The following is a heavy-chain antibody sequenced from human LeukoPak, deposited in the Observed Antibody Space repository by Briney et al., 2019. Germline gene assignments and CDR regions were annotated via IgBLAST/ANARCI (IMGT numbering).Heavy chain of an antibody. J-gene: IGHJ6*02. Sequence: ASVKVSCKASGYTFTSYGISWVRQAPGQGLEWMGWISAYNGNTNYAQKLQGRVTMTTDTSTSTAYMELRSLRSEDTAVYYCARDQFNGGYGGYYYYGMDVWGQGTTVTVSS. D-gene: IGHD5-12*01. CDR2: ISAYNGNT. CDR1: GYTFTSYG. CDR3: ARDQFNGGYGGYYYYGMDV. V-gene: IGHV1-18*01.